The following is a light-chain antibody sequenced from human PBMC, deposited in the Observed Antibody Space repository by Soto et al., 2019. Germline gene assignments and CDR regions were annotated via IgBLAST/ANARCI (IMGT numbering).Light chain of an antibody. CDR2: WAS. Sequence: DIVMTQSPDSLAVSLGERATISCKSSQSILNSSNNKNHLAWYQQKSGQPPKLLIYWASTRESGVPDRFSGIGSVRDLGLTVTSLQAEDVAAVYYCQQYYAPQYSVGQGTKVDIK. CDR3: QQYYAPQYS. J-gene: IGKJ2*03. CDR1: QSILNSSNNKNH. V-gene: IGKV4-1*01.